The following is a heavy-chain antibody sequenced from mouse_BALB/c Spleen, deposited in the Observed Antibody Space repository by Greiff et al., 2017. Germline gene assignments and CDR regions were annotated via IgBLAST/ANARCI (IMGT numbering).Heavy chain of an antibody. CDR3: ARDAYYRYDYAMDY. J-gene: IGHJ4*01. V-gene: IGHV3-6*02. D-gene: IGHD2-14*01. CDR1: GYPITSGYY. Sequence: VQLQQSGPGLVKPSQSLSLTCSVTGYPITSGYYWNWIRQFPGNKLEWMGYISYDGSNNYNPSLKNRISITRDTSKNQFFLKLNSVTTEDTATYYCARDAYYRYDYAMDYWGQGTSVTVSS. CDR2: ISYDGSN.